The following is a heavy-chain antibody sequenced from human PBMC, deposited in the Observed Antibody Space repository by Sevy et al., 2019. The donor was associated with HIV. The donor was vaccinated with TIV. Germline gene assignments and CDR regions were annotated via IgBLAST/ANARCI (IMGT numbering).Heavy chain of an antibody. CDR1: GYTFSGYY. CDR3: ARGGESLPYCGGDCYPDY. D-gene: IGHD2-21*02. Sequence: ASVKVSCKPSGYTFSGYYIHWVRQAPGQGLEWMGWINPKSGGTNYAQRFQGRVTMTRDTSISTAYMELSRLRSDDTAVYYCARGGESLPYCGGDCYPDYWGQGTLLTVSS. CDR2: INPKSGGT. V-gene: IGHV1-2*02. J-gene: IGHJ4*02.